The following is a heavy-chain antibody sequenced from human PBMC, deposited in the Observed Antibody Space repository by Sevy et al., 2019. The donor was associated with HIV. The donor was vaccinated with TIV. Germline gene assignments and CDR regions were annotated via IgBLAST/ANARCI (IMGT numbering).Heavy chain of an antibody. CDR1: GFTFSSYA. CDR2: ISYDGSNK. Sequence: GGSLRLSCAASGFTFSSYAMHWVRQAPGKGLEWVAVISYDGSNKYYADSVKGRFTISRDNSKNTLYLQMNSLRAEDTTVYYCARDTPFDYWGQGTLVTVSS. J-gene: IGHJ4*02. CDR3: ARDTPFDY. V-gene: IGHV3-30-3*01.